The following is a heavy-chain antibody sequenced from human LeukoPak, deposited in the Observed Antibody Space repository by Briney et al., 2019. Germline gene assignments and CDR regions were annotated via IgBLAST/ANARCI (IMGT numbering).Heavy chain of an antibody. CDR2: ISFNENNK. D-gene: IGHD3-10*01. V-gene: IGHV3-30-3*01. CDR3: ARRPMGRAFDF. J-gene: IGHJ4*02. CDR1: GFSFSTFS. Sequence: GGSLRLSCAASGFSFSTFSMHWLRQAPGKGLEWVALISFNENNKYYADFVKGRFTISRDNSKNTLFLQMNSLRPDDTAVYYCARRPMGRAFDFWGQGTLVTVSS.